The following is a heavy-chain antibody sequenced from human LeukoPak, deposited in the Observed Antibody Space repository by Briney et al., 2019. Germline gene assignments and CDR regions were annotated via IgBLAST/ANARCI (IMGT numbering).Heavy chain of an antibody. CDR1: GGTFSSYA. D-gene: IGHD2-2*01. CDR2: IIPILGIA. Sequence: SVKVSCKSSGGTFSSYAIIWVRQAPGQGLEWMGRIIPILGIANYAQKFQGRVTITADKSTSTAYMELSSLRSEDTAVYYCARLGYCSSTSCPGWFDPWGQGTLVTVSS. V-gene: IGHV1-69*04. J-gene: IGHJ5*02. CDR3: ARLGYCSSTSCPGWFDP.